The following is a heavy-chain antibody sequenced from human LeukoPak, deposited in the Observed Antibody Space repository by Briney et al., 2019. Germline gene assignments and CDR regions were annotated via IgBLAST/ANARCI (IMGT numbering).Heavy chain of an antibody. V-gene: IGHV4-59*01. CDR2: IYYSGST. D-gene: IGHD6-13*01. CDR3: ARAIAAAGTRWFDP. Sequence: SETLSLTCTVSGGSISSYYWSWIRQPPGKGLEWIGYIYYSGSTNYNPSLKGRVTISVDTSKNQFSLKLSSVTAADTAVYYCARAIAAAGTRWFDPWGQGTLVTVSS. CDR1: GGSISSYY. J-gene: IGHJ5*02.